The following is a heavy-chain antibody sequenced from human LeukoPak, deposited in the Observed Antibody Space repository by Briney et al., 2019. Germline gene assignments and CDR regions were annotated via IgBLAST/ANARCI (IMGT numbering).Heavy chain of an antibody. Sequence: SQSLSLTCTVAGYSINNYYWSWMRQSPGKGLGWIGYIYYGGGTTYNPSLKSRVTMSVDTSKTQFSLKLTSVTAADTAVYYCARRDSRWFDPWGQGTLVTVSS. D-gene: IGHD3/OR15-3a*01. CDR2: IYYGGGT. V-gene: IGHV4-59*08. J-gene: IGHJ5*02. CDR1: GYSINNYY. CDR3: ARRDSRWFDP.